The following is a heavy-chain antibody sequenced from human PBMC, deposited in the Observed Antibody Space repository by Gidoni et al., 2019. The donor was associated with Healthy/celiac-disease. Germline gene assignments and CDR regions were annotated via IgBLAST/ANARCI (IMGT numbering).Heavy chain of an antibody. J-gene: IGHJ6*02. Sequence: EVQLVESGGGLVQPRRSLRLPCAASGFTFSSYWMHWVRQAPGKGLVWVSRINSDGSSTSYADSVKGRFTISRDNAKNTLYLQMNSLRAEDTAVYYCARAYDFWSGYYNYYYYGMDVWGQGTTVTVSS. CDR1: GFTFSSYW. CDR3: ARAYDFWSGYYNYYYYGMDV. D-gene: IGHD3-3*01. V-gene: IGHV3-74*01. CDR2: INSDGSST.